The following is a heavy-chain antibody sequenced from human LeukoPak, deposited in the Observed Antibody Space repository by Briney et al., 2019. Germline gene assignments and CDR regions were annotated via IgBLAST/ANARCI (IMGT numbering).Heavy chain of an antibody. V-gene: IGHV4-39*07. J-gene: IGHJ5*02. CDR3: ARDHGSGRRWFDP. Sequence: PSETLSLTCTVSGGSISSSSYYWGWIRQPPGKGLEWIGSIYYSGSTYYNPSLKSRVTISVDTSKNQFSLKLSSVTAADTAVYYCARDHGSGRRWFDPWGQGTLVTVSS. CDR2: IYYSGST. D-gene: IGHD3-10*01. CDR1: GGSISSSSYY.